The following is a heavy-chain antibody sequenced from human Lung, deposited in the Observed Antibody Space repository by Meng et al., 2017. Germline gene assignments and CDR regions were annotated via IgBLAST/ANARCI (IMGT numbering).Heavy chain of an antibody. D-gene: IGHD6-13*01. Sequence: VRVEQVGAEWKQPGASGKVSCKASGYTFPDYWLHWVRRAPGQGLEWMGRINPKSGDTHYAQRFQGRVTMTGDTSISTAYMELSGLRSDDTAMYYCARDEDISAAGKLFGDYRGQGTLVTVSS. CDR1: GYTFPDYW. CDR2: INPKSGDT. CDR3: ARDEDISAAGKLFGDY. J-gene: IGHJ4*02. V-gene: IGHV1-2*06.